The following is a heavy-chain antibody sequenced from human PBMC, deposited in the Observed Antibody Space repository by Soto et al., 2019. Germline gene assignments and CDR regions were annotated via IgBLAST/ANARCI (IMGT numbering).Heavy chain of an antibody. CDR1: GGSISSGGYY. CDR3: ARDNRGYSYGTSYYYYYGMDV. CDR2: IYYSGST. V-gene: IGHV4-31*03. D-gene: IGHD5-18*01. J-gene: IGHJ6*02. Sequence: QVQLQESGPGLVKPSQTLSLTCTVSGGSISSGGYYWSWIRQHPGKGLEWIGYIYYSGSTYYNPSLKSRVTIAVDTSKNQFSLKLSSVTAADTAVYYCARDNRGYSYGTSYYYYYGMDVWGQGTTVTVSS.